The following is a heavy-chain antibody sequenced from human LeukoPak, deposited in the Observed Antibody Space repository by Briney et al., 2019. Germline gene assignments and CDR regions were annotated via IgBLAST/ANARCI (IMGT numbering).Heavy chain of an antibody. D-gene: IGHD1-26*01. Sequence: GGSLRLSCAASGFTFSNYWMHWVRQAPGKGLVWVSRINSDGINTSYADSVKGRFTISRDNAKNTLNLQMNSLRAEDTAVYYCARGGIVGATFAFDIWGQGTMVTVSS. CDR1: GFTFSNYW. J-gene: IGHJ3*02. CDR2: INSDGINT. CDR3: ARGGIVGATFAFDI. V-gene: IGHV3-74*01.